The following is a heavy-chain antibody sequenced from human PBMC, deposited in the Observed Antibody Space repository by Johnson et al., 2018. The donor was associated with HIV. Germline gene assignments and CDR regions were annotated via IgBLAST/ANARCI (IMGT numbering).Heavy chain of an antibody. J-gene: IGHJ3*02. CDR3: ARETRDDAFEI. V-gene: IGHV3-30*02. CDR1: GFTFSSYG. Sequence: QVQLVESGGGVVQPGGSLRLSCAASGFTFSSYGMHWVRQAPGKGLEWVAFIRYDGSNKYYADSVKGRFTISRDNSKNTLYLQMNSLRAEDTAVYYCARETRDDAFEIWGQGTMVTVSS. CDR2: IRYDGSNK. D-gene: IGHD4-11*01.